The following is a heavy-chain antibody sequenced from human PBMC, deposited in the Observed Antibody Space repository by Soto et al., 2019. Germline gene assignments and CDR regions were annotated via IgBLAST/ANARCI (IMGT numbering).Heavy chain of an antibody. V-gene: IGHV3-23*01. CDR2: IVGSGGRT. Sequence: EVHLLESGGGLVQPGGSLRLSCVASGFTFSSYAMSWVRQAPGKGLEWVSSIVGSGGRTYYADSVQGRFTISRDNSKNTLYLQMNSLGVEDTAIFYCAKAPVPDYTAYGSCVFELWGPGTLVTVSS. D-gene: IGHD4-4*01. CDR1: GFTFSSYA. J-gene: IGHJ1*01. CDR3: AKAPVPDYTAYGSCVFEL.